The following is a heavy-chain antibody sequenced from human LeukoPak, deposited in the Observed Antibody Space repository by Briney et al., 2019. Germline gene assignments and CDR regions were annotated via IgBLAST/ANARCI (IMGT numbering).Heavy chain of an antibody. Sequence: GGSLRLSCAASGFTVSSSYMSWVRQAPGKGLEWVSVIYSGGSTYYADSVKGRFTISRDNSKNTLYLQMNSLRAEDTAVYYCARKGRSSGPTGPGGRLYWGQGTLVTVSS. V-gene: IGHV3-53*01. J-gene: IGHJ4*02. D-gene: IGHD6-19*01. CDR2: IYSGGST. CDR3: ARKGRSSGPTGPGGRLY. CDR1: GFTVSSSY.